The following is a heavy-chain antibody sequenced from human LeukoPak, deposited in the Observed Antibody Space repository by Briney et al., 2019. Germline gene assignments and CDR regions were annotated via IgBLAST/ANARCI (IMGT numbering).Heavy chain of an antibody. J-gene: IGHJ3*02. V-gene: IGHV4-59*08. CDR1: GGSIRSYY. CDR3: ARRNDFAI. Sequence: PSETLSLTCTVSGGSIRSYYWSWIRQPPGKGLEWIGYISDSGRTNYNPSLKSRVTISIDTSKNQFSLKLTSVTAADTAVYYCARRNDFAIWGQGTMVTVSS. CDR2: ISDSGRT.